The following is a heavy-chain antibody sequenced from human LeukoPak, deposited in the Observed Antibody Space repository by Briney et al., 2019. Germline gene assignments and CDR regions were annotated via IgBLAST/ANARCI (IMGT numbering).Heavy chain of an antibody. CDR3: ATAAWIQLWLRSDYGMDV. J-gene: IGHJ6*02. CDR1: GFTFSSYW. CDR2: IKQDGSEK. V-gene: IGHV3-7*03. Sequence: GGSLRLSCVTSGFTFSSYWMSWVRQAPGKGLEWVANIKQDGSEKYYVDSVKGRFTISRDNAKNSLYLQMNSLRAEDTAVYYCATAAWIQLWLRSDYGMDVWGQGTTVTVSS. D-gene: IGHD5-18*01.